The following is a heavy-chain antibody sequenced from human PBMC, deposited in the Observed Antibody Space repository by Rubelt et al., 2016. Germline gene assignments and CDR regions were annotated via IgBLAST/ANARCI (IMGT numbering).Heavy chain of an antibody. V-gene: IGHV1-2*02. D-gene: IGHD1-26*01. CDR1: GYTFTGYY. CDR2: INPNSGGT. CDR3: ARGGNSYYRFPLDY. J-gene: IGHJ4*02. Sequence: QVQLVQSGAEVKKPGASVKVSCKASGYTFTGYYMHWVRQAPGQGLEWMGWINPNSGGTNYEQKFQGRVTMTRDTSISTAYMELSRLRSDDTAVYYCARGGNSYYRFPLDYWGQGTLVTVSS.